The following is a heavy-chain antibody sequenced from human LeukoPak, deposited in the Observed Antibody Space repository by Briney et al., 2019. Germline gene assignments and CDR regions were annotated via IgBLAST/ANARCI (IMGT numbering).Heavy chain of an antibody. Sequence: GGSLRLSCAASGFTFSSYGMSWVRQAPGKGLEWVSGISWNSGSIGYADSVKGRFTISRDNAKNSLYLQMNSLRAEDTALYYCVKSARGQLWLLSDYWGQGTLVTVSS. V-gene: IGHV3-9*01. J-gene: IGHJ4*02. D-gene: IGHD5-18*01. CDR3: VKSARGQLWLLSDY. CDR2: ISWNSGSI. CDR1: GFTFSSYG.